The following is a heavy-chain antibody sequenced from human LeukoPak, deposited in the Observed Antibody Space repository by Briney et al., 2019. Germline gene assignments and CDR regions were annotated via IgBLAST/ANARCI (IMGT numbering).Heavy chain of an antibody. D-gene: IGHD3-22*01. J-gene: IGHJ4*02. Sequence: SETLSLTCTVSGGSISSYYWSWIRQPPGKGLEWIGYIYYSGSTNYNPSLKSRATISVDTSKNQFSLKLSSVTAADTAVYYCARQRDYYDSSGYYSRIFDYWGQGTLVTVSS. CDR3: ARQRDYYDSSGYYSRIFDY. CDR2: IYYSGST. V-gene: IGHV4-59*01. CDR1: GGSISSYY.